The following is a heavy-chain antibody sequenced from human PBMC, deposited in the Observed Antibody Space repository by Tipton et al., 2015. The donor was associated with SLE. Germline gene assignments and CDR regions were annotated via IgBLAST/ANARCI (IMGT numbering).Heavy chain of an antibody. CDR3: ARASYDYDSSAYPLADNREIDY. V-gene: IGHV1-18*01. D-gene: IGHD3-22*01. CDR1: GYTFTTYG. J-gene: IGHJ4*02. CDR2: VSSYNGNA. Sequence: QSGAEVKKPGASVKVSCKASGYTFTTYGIIWVRQAPGQGLEWVGWVSSYNGNANYAQKVQGRVTMTTDTSTTTAYMELRSLRSDDTAVYYCARASYDYDSSAYPLADNREIDYWGQGTLVTVSS.